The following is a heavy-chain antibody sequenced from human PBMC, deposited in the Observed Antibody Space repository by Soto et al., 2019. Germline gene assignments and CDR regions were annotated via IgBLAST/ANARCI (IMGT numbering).Heavy chain of an antibody. Sequence: PGESLKISCKGSGYSFTSYWISWVRQMPGKGLEWMGRIGPSDSYTNYSPSFQVHVTISADKSISTAYLQWSSLKASDTAMYYCARRFGQQLDTNYGMDVWGQGTTVTVS. V-gene: IGHV5-10-1*01. CDR3: ARRFGQQLDTNYGMDV. D-gene: IGHD6-13*01. CDR2: IGPSDSYT. CDR1: GYSFTSYW. J-gene: IGHJ6*02.